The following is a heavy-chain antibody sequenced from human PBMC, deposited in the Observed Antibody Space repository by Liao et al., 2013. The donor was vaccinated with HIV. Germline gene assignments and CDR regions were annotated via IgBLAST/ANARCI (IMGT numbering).Heavy chain of an antibody. CDR2: INHSGST. V-gene: IGHV4-34*01. Sequence: QVQLQQWGAGLLKPSETLSLTCAVYGGSFSGYYWSWIRQPPGKGLEWIGEINHSGSTNYNPSLKSRVTISVYTSKKQFSLKLSSVTAADTAVYYCARGRGYYDIWDLDRGFDYWGQGTLVTVSS. CDR3: ARGRGYYDIWDLDRGFDY. CDR1: GGSFSGYY. J-gene: IGHJ4*02. D-gene: IGHD3-9*01.